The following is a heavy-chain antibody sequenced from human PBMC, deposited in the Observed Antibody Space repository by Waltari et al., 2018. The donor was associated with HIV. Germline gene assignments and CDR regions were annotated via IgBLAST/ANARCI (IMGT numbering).Heavy chain of an antibody. J-gene: IGHJ5*02. CDR1: GFTFNNYA. V-gene: IGHV3-23*01. CDR2: ITDTGIRT. CDR3: AKGGASFGFDP. Sequence: EVQLLESGVDLVQPGGSLRLSCVASGFTFNNYAMSWVRQAPGKGLEWVSGITDTGIRTHYADSVKGRFTISRDNSKNTLNLQMNSLRAEDTAVYYCAKGGASFGFDPWGQGTLVTVSS. D-gene: IGHD1-26*01.